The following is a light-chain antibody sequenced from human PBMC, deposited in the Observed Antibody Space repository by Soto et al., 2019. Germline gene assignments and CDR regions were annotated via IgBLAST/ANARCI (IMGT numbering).Light chain of an antibody. CDR3: QEYETFSPWT. Sequence: DIQMTQSPSTLSASVGDTVSITCRASQRIDTWLAWYQQKPGKAPKLLIYKASTLQGGVPSRFSGSGSGTELTLTISSLQPDDFAPYYCQEYETFSPWTFGQGTKVDIK. V-gene: IGKV1-5*03. J-gene: IGKJ1*01. CDR2: KAS. CDR1: QRIDTW.